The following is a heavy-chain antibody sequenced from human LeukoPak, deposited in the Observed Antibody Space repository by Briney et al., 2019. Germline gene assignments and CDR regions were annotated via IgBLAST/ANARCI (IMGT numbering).Heavy chain of an antibody. Sequence: GESLKISCKGSGYTFDTYWIGWVRQMPGKGLEWLGIIYPRDSDTRYSPSFEGQVSISVDTSIDTAYLQWSSVKASDTAMYYCARLLAAPYYINFWGQGTLVTVSS. J-gene: IGHJ4*02. D-gene: IGHD6-25*01. CDR1: GYTFDTYW. CDR3: ARLLAAPYYINF. CDR2: IYPRDSDT. V-gene: IGHV5-51*01.